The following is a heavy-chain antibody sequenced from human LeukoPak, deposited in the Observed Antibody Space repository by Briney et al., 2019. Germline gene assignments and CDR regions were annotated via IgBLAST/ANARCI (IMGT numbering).Heavy chain of an antibody. CDR3: ASSISMGGAGWDFDY. CDR1: GYTFTSYY. V-gene: IGHV1-46*01. D-gene: IGHD1-26*01. Sequence: ASVKVSCKASGYTFTSYYMHWVRQAPGQGLEWMGIINPSGGSTSYAQKFQGRVTMTRDTSTSTVYMELSSLRSEDTAVYYCASSISMGGAGWDFDYWGQGTLVTVSS. CDR2: INPSGGST. J-gene: IGHJ4*02.